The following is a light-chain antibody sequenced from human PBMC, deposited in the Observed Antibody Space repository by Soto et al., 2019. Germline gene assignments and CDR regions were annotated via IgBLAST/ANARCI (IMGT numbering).Light chain of an antibody. Sequence: EIVMTQSPATLSVSPGERATLSCRASQSVSSNLAWYQQKPGQAPRLLIYGASTRATGIPARFSGSGSGTEFTLTLSSLQSEDFAVYYCKQYNNWPRGTFGQGTKLEIK. V-gene: IGKV3-15*01. J-gene: IGKJ2*02. CDR3: KQYNNWPRGT. CDR1: QSVSSN. CDR2: GAS.